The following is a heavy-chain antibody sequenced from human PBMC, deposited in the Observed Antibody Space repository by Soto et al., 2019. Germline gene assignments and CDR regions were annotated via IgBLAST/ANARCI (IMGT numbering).Heavy chain of an antibody. CDR3: AKESITIFGVVMNYFDS. CDR1: GFTFSNYA. V-gene: IGHV3-23*01. J-gene: IGHJ4*02. CDR2: ISPSGSST. D-gene: IGHD3-3*01. Sequence: VQLLESGGGLVQPGGSLRLSCAASGFTFSNYAMSWVRQAPGKGLEWVSAISPSGSSTYADSVKGRFLIYRDNSKNTLYLQMNSPRADDTAVYYCAKESITIFGVVMNYFDSWGQGTLVTVSS.